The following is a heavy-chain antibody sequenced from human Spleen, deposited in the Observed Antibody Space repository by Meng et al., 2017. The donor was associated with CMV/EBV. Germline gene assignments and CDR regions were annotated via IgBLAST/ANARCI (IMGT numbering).Heavy chain of an antibody. Sequence: GESLKISCKGSGYRFSSYWIGWVRQVPGKGLEWMGIIYPGNSETTYSPSFQGQVTISADKSISTAYLQWSSLKASDTAAYYCARRQGGCSNGVCYSSHHYGMDVWGQGTTVTVSS. D-gene: IGHD2-8*01. CDR2: IYPGNSET. V-gene: IGHV5-51*01. CDR1: GYRFSSYW. J-gene: IGHJ6*02. CDR3: ARRQGGCSNGVCYSSHHYGMDV.